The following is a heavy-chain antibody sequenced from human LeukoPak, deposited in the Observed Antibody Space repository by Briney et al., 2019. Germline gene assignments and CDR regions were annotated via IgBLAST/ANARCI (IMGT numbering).Heavy chain of an antibody. CDR3: AKEGDSSSWYDLYDY. J-gene: IGHJ4*02. V-gene: IGHV3-23*01. Sequence: GGSLRLSCAAPGFTFSSYAMSWVRQAPGKGLEWVSAISGSGGSTYYADSVKGRFTISRDNSKNTLYLQMNSLRAEDTAVYYCAKEGDSSSWYDLYDYWGQGTLVTVSS. CDR2: ISGSGGST. CDR1: GFTFSSYA. D-gene: IGHD6-13*01.